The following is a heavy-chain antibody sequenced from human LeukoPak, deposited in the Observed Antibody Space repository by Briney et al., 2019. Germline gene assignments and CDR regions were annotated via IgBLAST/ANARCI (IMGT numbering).Heavy chain of an antibody. D-gene: IGHD6-19*01. J-gene: IGHJ6*02. V-gene: IGHV4-4*07. Sequence: SSETLSLTCTVSGGSISSYYWSWIRQPAGKGLEWIGRIYTSGSTNYNPSLKSRVTMSVDTSKNQFSLKLSSVTAADTAVYYCARDPQWLVHSTIGYYYGMDVWGQGTTVTVSS. CDR3: ARDPQWLVHSTIGYYYGMDV. CDR1: GGSISSYY. CDR2: IYTSGST.